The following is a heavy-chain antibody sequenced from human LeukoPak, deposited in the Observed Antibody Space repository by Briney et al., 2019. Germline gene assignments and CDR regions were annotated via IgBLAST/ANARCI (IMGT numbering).Heavy chain of an antibody. CDR3: ARPLPLGGYDYQADRDAFDI. V-gene: IGHV1-69*04. CDR1: VGTSSSYA. D-gene: IGHD5-12*01. CDR2: IIPILGIA. J-gene: IGHJ3*02. Sequence: SVKASCKASVGTSSSYAISWVRQGPGQGHEWMGRIIPILGIANYAQKFQGRVTITADKSTSTAYMELSSLRSEDTAVYYCARPLPLGGYDYQADRDAFDIWGQGTMVTVSS.